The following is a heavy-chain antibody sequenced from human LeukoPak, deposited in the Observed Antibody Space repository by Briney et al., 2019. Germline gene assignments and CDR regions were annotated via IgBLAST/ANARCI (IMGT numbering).Heavy chain of an antibody. J-gene: IGHJ4*02. V-gene: IGHV4-59*01. CDR3: ARAYYYGSGSYGLDY. CDR1: DGSISSYY. CDR2: IYSSGST. D-gene: IGHD3-10*01. Sequence: SEILSLTCTVSDGSISSYYWSWIRQPPGKGLEWIGYIYSSGSTNYNPSLKSRVTISVDTFKNQFSLKLTSVTAADTAVYYCARAYYYGSGSYGLDYWGQGTLVTVSS.